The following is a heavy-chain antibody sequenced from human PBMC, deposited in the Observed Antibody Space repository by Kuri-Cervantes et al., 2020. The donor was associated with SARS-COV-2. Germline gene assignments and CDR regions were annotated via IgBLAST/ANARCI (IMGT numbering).Heavy chain of an antibody. D-gene: IGHD7-27*01. CDR3: ARDLRLGKSLDY. CDR2: ISGSGGST. J-gene: IGHJ4*02. CDR1: GFAVSSYY. V-gene: IGHV3-23*01. Sequence: GGSLKISCAASGFAVSSYYMTWVRQAPGKGLEWVSAISGSGGSTYYADSVKGRFTISRDNSKNTLYLQMNSLRAEDTAVYYCARDLRLGKSLDYWGQGTLVTVSS.